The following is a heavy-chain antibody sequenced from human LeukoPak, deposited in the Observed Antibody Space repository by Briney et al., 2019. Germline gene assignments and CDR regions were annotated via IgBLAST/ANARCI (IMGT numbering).Heavy chain of an antibody. J-gene: IGHJ4*02. CDR2: IYYSGST. CDR1: GGSISSGGYY. D-gene: IGHD6-13*01. CDR3: ARGRSSWYEEFDY. Sequence: SQTLSLTCTVSGGSISSGGYYWSWIRQHPGKGLEWIGYIYYSGSTYYNPSLKSRVTISVDTSKNQLSLKLSSVTAADTAVYYCARGRSSWYEEFDYWGQGTLVTVSS. V-gene: IGHV4-31*03.